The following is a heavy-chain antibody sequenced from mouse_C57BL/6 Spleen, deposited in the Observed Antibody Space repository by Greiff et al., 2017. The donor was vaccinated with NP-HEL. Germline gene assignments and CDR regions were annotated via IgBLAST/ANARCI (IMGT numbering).Heavy chain of an antibody. CDR3: APTTPWYFDV. CDR2: IYPRSGNT. D-gene: IGHD1-1*01. CDR1: GYTFTSYG. Sequence: VKLQESGAELARPGASVKLSCKASGYTFTSYGISWVKQRTGQGLEWIGEIYPRSGNTYYNEKFKGKATLTADKSSSTAYMELRSLTSEDSAVYFCAPTTPWYFDVWGTGTTVTVSS. J-gene: IGHJ1*03. V-gene: IGHV1-81*01.